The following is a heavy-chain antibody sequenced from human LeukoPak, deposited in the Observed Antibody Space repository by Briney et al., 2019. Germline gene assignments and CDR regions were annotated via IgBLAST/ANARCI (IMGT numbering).Heavy chain of an antibody. J-gene: IGHJ6*02. V-gene: IGHV1-46*01. CDR2: INPSGGST. CDR3: ARGVALTTTSYYYYGMDV. D-gene: IGHD1-14*01. CDR1: GYTFTSYY. Sequence: GASVKVSCKASGYTFTSYYMHWVRQAPGQGLEWMGIINPSGGSTSYAQKFQGRVTMTRDTSTSTVYMELSSLRSEDTAVYYCARGVALTTTSYYYYGMDVWGQGTTVTVSS.